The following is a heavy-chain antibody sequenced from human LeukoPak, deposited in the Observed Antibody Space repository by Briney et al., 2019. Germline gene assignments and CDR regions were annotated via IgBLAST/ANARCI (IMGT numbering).Heavy chain of an antibody. CDR3: ARLDSSGFFDY. Sequence: SETLSLTCAVYGGSFSGYYWSWIRQPPGKGLEWIGEINHSGSTNYNPSLKSRVTISVDTSKNRFSLKLSSVTAADTAVYYCARLDSSGFFDYWGQGTLVTVSS. CDR1: GGSFSGYY. CDR2: INHSGST. V-gene: IGHV4-34*01. D-gene: IGHD3-22*01. J-gene: IGHJ4*02.